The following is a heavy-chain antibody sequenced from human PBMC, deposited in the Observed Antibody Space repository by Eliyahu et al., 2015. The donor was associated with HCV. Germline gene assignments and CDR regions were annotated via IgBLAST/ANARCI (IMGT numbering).Heavy chain of an antibody. Sequence: QVQLQESGPGLVKPSETLSLTCTVXGAXITSYYWSWIRQPPGKGLEWIGYIHYSGSTNYNPSLKSRVTMSIDTSKNQFSLKVTSVTAPDTAVYYCASGGGGIAIAGTGGWFDPWGQGTLVTVSS. CDR2: IHYSGST. J-gene: IGHJ5*02. CDR1: GAXITSYY. V-gene: IGHV4-59*01. D-gene: IGHD3-3*01. CDR3: ASGGGGIAIAGTGGWFDP.